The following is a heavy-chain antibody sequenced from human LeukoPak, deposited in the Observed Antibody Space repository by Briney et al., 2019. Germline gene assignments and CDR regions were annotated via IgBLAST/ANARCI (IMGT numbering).Heavy chain of an antibody. D-gene: IGHD3-16*02. V-gene: IGHV1-18*01. CDR1: GYTFTNYG. Sequence: ASVKVSFKASGYTFTNYGMSGVRQAPGQGREWMGWISAYNGNTNYAQKLQGRVTLTTDTSTSTAYMELRSLRSDDTAVYYCARDFDAFGGVIADSGYWGQGTLVTVSS. J-gene: IGHJ4*02. CDR3: ARDFDAFGGVIADSGY. CDR2: ISAYNGNT.